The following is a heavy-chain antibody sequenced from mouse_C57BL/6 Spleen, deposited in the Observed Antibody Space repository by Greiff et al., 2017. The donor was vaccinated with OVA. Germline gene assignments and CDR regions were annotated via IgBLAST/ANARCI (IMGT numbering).Heavy chain of an antibody. V-gene: IGHV3-6*01. D-gene: IGHD2-3*01. CDR3: ARAPLDGYFDY. J-gene: IGHJ2*01. CDR1: GYSFTSCYY. Sequence: VQLKQSGPGLVKPSQSLSLTCSATGYSFTSCYYRYLIRQFPGNKLEWMVHISSDGSNNYNPSLKNRISITRDTSKNQFFLKLNSVTAEDTATYYCARAPLDGYFDYWGQGTTLTVSS. CDR2: ISSDGSN.